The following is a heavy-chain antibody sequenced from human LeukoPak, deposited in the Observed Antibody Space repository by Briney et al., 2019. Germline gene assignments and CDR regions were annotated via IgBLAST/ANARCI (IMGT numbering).Heavy chain of an antibody. CDR3: ARHDYGSNSGDY. CDR2: IGTSSSTI. Sequence: PGGSLRLSCAASGFTFSSYSMNWVRQAPGKGREWVSYIGTSSSTIYYADSVKGRFTISRDNAKNSLYLQMNSLRDEDTSVYYCARHDYGSNSGDYWGQGTLVTVSS. CDR1: GFTFSSYS. D-gene: IGHD4-23*01. J-gene: IGHJ4*02. V-gene: IGHV3-48*02.